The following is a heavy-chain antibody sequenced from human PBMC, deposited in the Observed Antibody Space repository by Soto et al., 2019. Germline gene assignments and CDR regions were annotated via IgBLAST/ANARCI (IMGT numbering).Heavy chain of an antibody. CDR2: ISGSGGST. Sequence: EVQLLESGGGLVQPGGSLRLSCAASGFTFSSYAMSWVRQAPGKGLEWVSAISGSGGSTYYADSVKGRFTISRDNSKNTLDLQMNSLRAEDTAVYYCAKGGSYYGDFDSWGQGTLVTVSS. J-gene: IGHJ4*02. CDR1: GFTFSSYA. D-gene: IGHD1-26*01. V-gene: IGHV3-23*01. CDR3: AKGGSYYGDFDS.